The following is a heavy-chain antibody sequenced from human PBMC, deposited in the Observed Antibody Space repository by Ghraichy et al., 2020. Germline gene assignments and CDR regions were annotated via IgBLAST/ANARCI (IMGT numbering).Heavy chain of an antibody. V-gene: IGHV4-34*01. CDR1: GGSFSGYY. J-gene: IGHJ6*02. D-gene: IGHD3-10*01. CDR3: ARGLTMVRGVIKRHYYYYGMDV. CDR2: INHSGST. Sequence: SETLSLTCAVYGGSFSGYYWSWIRQPPGNGLEWIGEINHSGSTNYNPSLKSRVTISVDTSKNQFSLKLSSVTAADTAVYYCARGLTMVRGVIKRHYYYYGMDVWGQGTTVTVSS.